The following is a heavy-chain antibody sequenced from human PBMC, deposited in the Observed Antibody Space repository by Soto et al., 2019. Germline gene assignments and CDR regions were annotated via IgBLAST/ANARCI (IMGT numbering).Heavy chain of an antibody. V-gene: IGHV4-34*01. J-gene: IGHJ6*02. CDR1: GGSFSGYY. CDR2: IYYSGST. CDR3: ARTKYSSSSKGNYYYYYYGMDV. Sequence: SETLSLTCAVYGGSFSGYYWSWIRQPPGKGLEWIGSIYYSGSTYYNPSLKSRVTISVDTSKNQFSLKLSSVTAADTAVYYCARTKYSSSSKGNYYYYYYGMDVWGQGTTVTVSS. D-gene: IGHD6-6*01.